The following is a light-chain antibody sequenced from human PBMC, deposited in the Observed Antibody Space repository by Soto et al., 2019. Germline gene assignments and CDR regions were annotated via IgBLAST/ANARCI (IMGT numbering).Light chain of an antibody. CDR1: SSDVGGYNY. V-gene: IGLV2-14*01. J-gene: IGLJ1*01. Sequence: QSVLTHPASVSRSPGQSITISCTGTSSDVGGYNYVSWYQQHPGKAPKLMIYEVSNRPSGVSNRFSGSKSGNTASLTISGLQAEDEADYYCSSYTSSSTYVFGTGTKATVL. CDR2: EVS. CDR3: SSYTSSSTYV.